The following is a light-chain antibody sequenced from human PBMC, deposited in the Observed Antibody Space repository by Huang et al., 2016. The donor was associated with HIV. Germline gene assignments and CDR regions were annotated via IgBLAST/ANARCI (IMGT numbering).Light chain of an antibody. J-gene: IGKJ5*01. CDR2: SAS. V-gene: IGKV1-39*01. Sequence: IQMTQSPTSLSASVGDRVSIVCRASQSITTYLNWYQQKQGKPPKLLISSASTLHRGVPSGFSGIGSGIEFPLTIRGLQLADFATYYCQQSYSALSSFGPGTRL. CDR3: QQSYSALSS. CDR1: QSITTY.